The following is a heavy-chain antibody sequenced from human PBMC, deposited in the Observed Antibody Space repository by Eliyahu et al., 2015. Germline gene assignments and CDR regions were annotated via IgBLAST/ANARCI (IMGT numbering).Heavy chain of an antibody. D-gene: IGHD5-12*01. J-gene: IGHJ4*02. Sequence: EVHLLESGGELVQPGGSLRLSCAASGFTFSSYPLSWVRQGPGKGLEWVSAITGSATRTYYADSVKGRFTISRDNSKNTLYLQMNSLRADDTAVYYCAKARSGYDSLWDYWGQGTLVTVSS. CDR3: AKARSGYDSLWDY. V-gene: IGHV3-23*05. CDR2: ITGSATRT. CDR1: GFTFSSYP.